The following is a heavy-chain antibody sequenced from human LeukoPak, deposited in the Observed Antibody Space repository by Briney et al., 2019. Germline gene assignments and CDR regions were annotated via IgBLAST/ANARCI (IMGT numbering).Heavy chain of an antibody. CDR3: ARDLYYYDSSGYPRPNWFDP. Sequence: SETLSLTCTVSGGSISSYDGSWIGQPPGKGLEWIGRIYTIGSTNYNPSLTSRVTMSVDTSKNQFSLKLSSVTAADTAVYYCARDLYYYDSSGYPRPNWFDPWGQGTLVTVSS. V-gene: IGHV4-4*07. CDR1: GGSISSYD. CDR2: IYTIGST. J-gene: IGHJ5*02. D-gene: IGHD3-22*01.